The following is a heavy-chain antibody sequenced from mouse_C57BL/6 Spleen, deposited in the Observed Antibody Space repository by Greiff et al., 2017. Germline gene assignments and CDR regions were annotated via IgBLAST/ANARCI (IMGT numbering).Heavy chain of an antibody. J-gene: IGHJ1*03. CDR3: ARSRYYRYFDV. V-gene: IGHV1-22*01. Sequence: VQLQQSGPELVKPGASVKMSCKASGYTFTDYNMHWVKQSHGKSLEWIGYINPNNGGTSYNQKFKGKATLTVNKASSTAYMELRSLTSEDSAVYYCARSRYYRYFDVWGTGTTVTVSS. CDR1: GYTFTDYN. CDR2: INPNNGGT.